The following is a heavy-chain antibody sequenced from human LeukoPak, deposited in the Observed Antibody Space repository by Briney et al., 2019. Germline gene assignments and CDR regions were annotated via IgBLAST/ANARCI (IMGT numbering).Heavy chain of an antibody. CDR3: ARDGQGSLYYDFWSGYYSDYYYMDV. Sequence: ASVKVSCKASGYTFTSYYMHWVRQAPGQGLEWMGIINPSGGSTSYAQKFQGRVTMTRDTSTSTVYMELSSLRSEDTAVYYCARDGQGSLYYDFWSGYYSDYYYMDVWGKGTTVTVSS. V-gene: IGHV1-46*01. D-gene: IGHD3-3*01. J-gene: IGHJ6*03. CDR2: INPSGGST. CDR1: GYTFTSYY.